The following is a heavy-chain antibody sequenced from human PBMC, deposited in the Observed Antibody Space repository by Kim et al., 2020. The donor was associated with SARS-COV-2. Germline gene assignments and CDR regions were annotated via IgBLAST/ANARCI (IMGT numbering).Heavy chain of an antibody. Sequence: ASVKVSCKASGYTFTSYGISWVRQAPGQGLEWMGWVSAYNGNTNYAQKLQGRVTMTTDTSTSTAYMELRSLRSDDTAVYYCARESGQYCSSTSCYYYYYMDVWGKGTTVTVSS. D-gene: IGHD2-2*01. J-gene: IGHJ6*03. V-gene: IGHV1-18*01. CDR2: VSAYNGNT. CDR1: GYTFTSYG. CDR3: ARESGQYCSSTSCYYYYYMDV.